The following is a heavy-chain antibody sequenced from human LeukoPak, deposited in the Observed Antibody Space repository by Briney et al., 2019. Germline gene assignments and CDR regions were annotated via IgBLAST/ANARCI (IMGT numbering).Heavy chain of an antibody. CDR2: INPNSGGT. Sequence: ASVKVSCKASGYPFTGYYMHWVRQAPGQGLEWMGRINPNSGGTNYAQKFQGRVTMTRDTSISTAYMELSRLRSDDTAVYYCAREYSSSAKGDYYYYMDVWGKGTTVTVSS. D-gene: IGHD6-6*01. J-gene: IGHJ6*03. CDR1: GYPFTGYY. V-gene: IGHV1-2*06. CDR3: AREYSSSAKGDYYYYMDV.